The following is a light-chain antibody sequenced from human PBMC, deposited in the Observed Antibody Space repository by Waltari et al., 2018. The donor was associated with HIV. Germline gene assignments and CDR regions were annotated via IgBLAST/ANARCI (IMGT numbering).Light chain of an antibody. CDR1: KNNVHHKG. CDR3: AAWDTSLGGWV. Sequence: QAGLTQPPSMSKDLRQTATLTCTGDKNNVHHKGAAWLKHRQGHPPKLLFYRNNNRPSGIPDRFSAFRSGNTASLNISGLLADDEADYFCAAWDTSLGGWVFGGGTQLTVL. V-gene: IGLV10-54*04. CDR2: RNN. J-gene: IGLJ3*02.